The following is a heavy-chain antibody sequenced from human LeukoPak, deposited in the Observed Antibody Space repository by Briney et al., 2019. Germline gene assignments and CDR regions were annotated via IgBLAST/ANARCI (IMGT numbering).Heavy chain of an antibody. CDR1: GFTFSSYG. Sequence: GGSLRLSCAASGFTFSSYGMHWVRQAPGKGLEWVAVISYDGSNKYYADSVKGRFTISRDNSKNTLYLQMNSLRAEDTAVYYCAKDYYYGESFPRRGYFDYWGQGTLVTVSS. V-gene: IGHV3-30*18. D-gene: IGHD4-17*01. CDR3: AKDYYYGESFPRRGYFDY. CDR2: ISYDGSNK. J-gene: IGHJ4*02.